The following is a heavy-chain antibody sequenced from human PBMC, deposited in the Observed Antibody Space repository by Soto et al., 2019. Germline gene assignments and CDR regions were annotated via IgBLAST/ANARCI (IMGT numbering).Heavy chain of an antibody. CDR2: ISDGGST. CDR1: GGTMCTCC. Sequence: SETLCHTCNVSGGTMCTCCWHWCRQSPGQGRAWIQYISDGGSTNYNPSLKSRVTMSVDTSKIHVSLKLSSVSAADTAIYFCARYCSSSICPADNYFALEVWGQGTTVT. J-gene: IGHJ6*02. CDR3: ARYCSSSICPADNYFALEV. V-gene: IGHV4-59*01. D-gene: IGHD2-2*01.